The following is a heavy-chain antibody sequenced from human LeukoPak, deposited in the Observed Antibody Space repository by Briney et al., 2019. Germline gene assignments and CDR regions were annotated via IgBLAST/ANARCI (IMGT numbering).Heavy chain of an antibody. CDR2: IWYDGSKK. CDR1: GFSFNTYG. CDR3: AGAYSAGWFSY. V-gene: IGHV3-33*01. J-gene: IGHJ4*02. D-gene: IGHD3-16*01. Sequence: PGKSLRLSCVASGFSFNTYGMHWVRQAPGKGLEWVAVIWYDGSKKFYADSVNGRFTISRDDSKNTLYLQMGGLRADDTAVYYCAGAYSAGWFSYWGQGTLVTVSS.